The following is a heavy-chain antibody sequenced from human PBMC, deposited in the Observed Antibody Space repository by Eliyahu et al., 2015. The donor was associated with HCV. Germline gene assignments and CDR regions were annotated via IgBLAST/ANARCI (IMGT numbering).Heavy chain of an antibody. V-gene: IGHV1-24*01. D-gene: IGHD3-10*01. Sequence: QVQLVQSGAEVKKPGASVKVSCKVSGYTLTELSXXWVRQAPGKGLEWMGGFDPEDGETIYAQKFQGRVTMTEDTSTDTAYMELSSLRSEDTAVYYCATLLRPTLSFDYGSEQGDQFDYWGQGTLVTVSS. CDR1: GYTLTELS. CDR3: ATLLRPTLSFDYGSEQGDQFDY. CDR2: FDPEDGET. J-gene: IGHJ4*02.